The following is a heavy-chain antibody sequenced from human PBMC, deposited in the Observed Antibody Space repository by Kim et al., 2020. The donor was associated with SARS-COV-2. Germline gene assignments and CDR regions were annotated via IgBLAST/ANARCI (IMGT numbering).Heavy chain of an antibody. J-gene: IGHJ4*02. D-gene: IGHD6-13*01. Sequence: DEVRGRLTNSRDNAKNALYLQMNSLRGEDTAVYYCARSPGIAAAGYYFDYWGQGTLVTVSS. CDR3: ARSPGIAAAGYYFDY. V-gene: IGHV3-21*01.